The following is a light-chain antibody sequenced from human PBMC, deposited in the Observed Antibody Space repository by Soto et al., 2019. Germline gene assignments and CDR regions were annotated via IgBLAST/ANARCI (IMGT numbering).Light chain of an antibody. CDR2: EGS. CDR1: SSDVGSYNL. J-gene: IGLJ1*01. V-gene: IGLV2-14*02. Sequence: QSVLTQPASVSGSPGQSITISCTGTSSDVGSYNLVSWYQQHPGKAPNLMIYEGSKRPSGVSNRFSGSKSGNTASLTISGLQVEDEAEYFCFSFTTTRTHVFGTGTKVTVL. CDR3: FSFTTTRTHV.